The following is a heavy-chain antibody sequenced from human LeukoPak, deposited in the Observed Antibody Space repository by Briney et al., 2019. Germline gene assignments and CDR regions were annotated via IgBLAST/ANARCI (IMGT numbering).Heavy chain of an antibody. V-gene: IGHV4-34*01. J-gene: IGHJ4*02. D-gene: IGHD4-23*01. Sequence: SETLSLTCAVYGGSFSGYYWRWIRQPPGKGLEWIGEINHSGSTNYNPSLKSRVTISVDTSKNQFSLKLSSVTAADTAVYYCARRRYGGNSGFLTGWGQGTLVTVSS. CDR1: GGSFSGYY. CDR2: INHSGST. CDR3: ARRRYGGNSGFLTG.